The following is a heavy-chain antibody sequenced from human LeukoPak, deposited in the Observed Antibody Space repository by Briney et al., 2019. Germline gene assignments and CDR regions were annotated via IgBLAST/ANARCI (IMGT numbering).Heavy chain of an antibody. CDR3: ARSSNTGANEGAAY. CDR1: GYTFTAYH. Sequence: ASVKVSCKAFGYTFTAYHIHWVRQAPGQGLEYMGCINPNSGGANYAEKFQGRITMTSDASITTAYMELSSLRSDDTAMFYCARSSNTGANEGAAYWGQGTLVTVSS. J-gene: IGHJ4*02. V-gene: IGHV1-2*02. D-gene: IGHD1-7*01. CDR2: INPNSGGA.